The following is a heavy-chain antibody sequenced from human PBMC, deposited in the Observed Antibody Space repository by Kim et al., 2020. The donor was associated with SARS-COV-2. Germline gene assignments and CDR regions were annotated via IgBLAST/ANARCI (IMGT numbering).Heavy chain of an antibody. D-gene: IGHD4-17*01. CDR3: ARDHYGDDINFDY. J-gene: IGHJ4*02. Sequence: AQKLQGRVTMTTATATSTAYMELRSLRSDDTAVYYCARDHYGDDINFDYWGQGTLVTVSS. V-gene: IGHV1-18*01.